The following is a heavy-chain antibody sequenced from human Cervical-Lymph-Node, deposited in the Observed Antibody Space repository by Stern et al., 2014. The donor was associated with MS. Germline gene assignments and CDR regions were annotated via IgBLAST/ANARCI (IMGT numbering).Heavy chain of an antibody. Sequence: VQLVQSGAEVKKPGESLKISCKLSGYSFTIYYIAWVRQMPGTGLEWMGVIYPDDADTTYSPSFQGQVTISADKSITTAYLQWSSLRASDTAMYYCARHVQGFDYWGQGTLVTVSS. CDR1: GYSFTIYY. CDR2: IYPDDADT. V-gene: IGHV5-51*01. CDR3: ARHVQGFDY. J-gene: IGHJ4*02.